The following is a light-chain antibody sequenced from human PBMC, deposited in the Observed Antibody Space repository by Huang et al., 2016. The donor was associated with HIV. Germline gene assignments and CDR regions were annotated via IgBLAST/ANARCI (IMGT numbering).Light chain of an antibody. J-gene: IGKJ1*01. V-gene: IGKV1-5*03. Sequence: DIQMTQSPSTLSAFVGDRVTITCRTSHRISSWLAWYQQKPGKAPNLLISKASNLASGVPSRFSGNGSGTEFTLTISGLQPDDLATYYCQQQWTFGQGTKVEI. CDR1: HRISSW. CDR2: KAS. CDR3: QQQWT.